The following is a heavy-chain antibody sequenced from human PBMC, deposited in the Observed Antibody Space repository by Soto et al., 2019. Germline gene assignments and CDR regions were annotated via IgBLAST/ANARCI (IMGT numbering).Heavy chain of an antibody. D-gene: IGHD4-17*01. V-gene: IGHV3-30*18. CDR3: AKDGSDYGDYVGNFDY. CDR2: ISYDGSNK. Sequence: QVQLVESGGGVVQPGRSLRLSCAASGFTFSSYGMHWVRQAPGKGLEWVAVISYDGSNKYYADSVKGRFTISRDNSKNTLSLQMNSLRAEDTAVYYCAKDGSDYGDYVGNFDYWGQGTLVTVSS. J-gene: IGHJ4*02. CDR1: GFTFSSYG.